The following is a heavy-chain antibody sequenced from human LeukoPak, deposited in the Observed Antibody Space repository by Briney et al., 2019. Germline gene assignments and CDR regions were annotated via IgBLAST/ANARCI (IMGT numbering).Heavy chain of an antibody. Sequence: GLEWVANIKQDGSEKYYVDSVKGRFTISRDNAKNSLYLQMNSLRAEDTAVYYCARGKPFDYWGQGTLVTVSS. CDR2: IKQDGSEK. J-gene: IGHJ4*02. V-gene: IGHV3-7*01. CDR3: ARGKPFDY.